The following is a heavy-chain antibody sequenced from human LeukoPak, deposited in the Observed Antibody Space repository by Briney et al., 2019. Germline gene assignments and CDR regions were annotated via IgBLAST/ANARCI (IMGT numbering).Heavy chain of an antibody. Sequence: GGSLRLSCAASGFTFSSYSMKWVRQAPGKGLEWVSYISSSSSTINYADSVKGRFTISRDNAKNSLYLQMNSLRDEDTAVYYCASRSGYSSSWSSGGYYWGQGTLVTVSS. V-gene: IGHV3-48*02. CDR3: ASRSGYSSSWSSGGYY. J-gene: IGHJ4*02. CDR1: GFTFSSYS. D-gene: IGHD6-13*01. CDR2: ISSSSSTI.